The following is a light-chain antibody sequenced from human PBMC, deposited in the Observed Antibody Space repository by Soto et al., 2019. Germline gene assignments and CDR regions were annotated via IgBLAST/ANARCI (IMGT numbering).Light chain of an antibody. CDR3: QQGGNWPLT. Sequence: EIVLTQSPATLSLSPGERATVSCRASQSVSSHLAWYQQKRGQAPRLLIYDASSRASGIPARFSGSGSGTDFTLTISSLEPEDFAVYYCQQGGNWPLTFAQGTRLEIK. J-gene: IGKJ5*01. CDR1: QSVSSH. V-gene: IGKV3-11*01. CDR2: DAS.